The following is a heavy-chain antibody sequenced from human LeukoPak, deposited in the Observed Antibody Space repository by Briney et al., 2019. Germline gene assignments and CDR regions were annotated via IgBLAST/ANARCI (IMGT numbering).Heavy chain of an antibody. CDR3: AKGGSNNWSFDN. CDR1: GFTVSSNY. J-gene: IGHJ4*02. Sequence: SGGSLRLSCAASGFTVSSNYMSWVRQAPGKGLEWVSVIYSGGSTYYADSVKGRFTIYRDNSKSTLYLQMNSLRPEDTAVYYCAKGGSNNWSFDNWGQGTLVTVSS. CDR2: IYSGGST. V-gene: IGHV3-66*01. D-gene: IGHD1-1*01.